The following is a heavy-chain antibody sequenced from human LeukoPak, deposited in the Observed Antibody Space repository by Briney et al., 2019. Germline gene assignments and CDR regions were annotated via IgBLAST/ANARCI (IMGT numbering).Heavy chain of an antibody. Sequence: PGGSLRLSCAASGFSFNGYWITWVRQAPGKGLEWVANIKQDGSDKNYVDSVKGRFTISRDNAKNSLYLQMNSLRAEDTAVYYCARSSAIAFYYMDVWGKGTTVTVSS. CDR2: IKQDGSDK. V-gene: IGHV3-7*01. CDR1: GFSFNGYW. J-gene: IGHJ6*03. D-gene: IGHD2-2*01. CDR3: ARSSAIAFYYMDV.